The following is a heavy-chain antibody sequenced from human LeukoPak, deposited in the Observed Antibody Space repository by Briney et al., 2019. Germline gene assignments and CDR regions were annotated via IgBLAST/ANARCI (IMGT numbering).Heavy chain of an antibody. CDR3: ARFYDTSGYLDC. CDR1: GFTFSSSV. Sequence: GGSLRLSCAASGFTFSSSVMTWVRQAPGKGLEWVSVIYDGGTTYYADSVKGRFTISGDNSKNMLFLQMNSLRAEDTAVYYCARFYDTSGYLDCWGQGTLVTVSS. J-gene: IGHJ4*02. V-gene: IGHV3-66*01. CDR2: IYDGGTT. D-gene: IGHD3-22*01.